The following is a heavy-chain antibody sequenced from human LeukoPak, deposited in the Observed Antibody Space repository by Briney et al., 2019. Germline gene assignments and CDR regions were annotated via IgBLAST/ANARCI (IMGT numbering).Heavy chain of an antibody. V-gene: IGHV3-30*02. J-gene: IGHJ4*02. Sequence: PGGSLRPSCAASGFTFSSYGMHWVRQAPGKGLEWVAFIRYDGSNKYYADSVKGRFTISRDNSKNTLYLQMNSLRAEDTAVYYCAKDSSGYYYSYYFDYWGQGTLVTVSS. CDR3: AKDSSGYYYSYYFDY. D-gene: IGHD3-22*01. CDR1: GFTFSSYG. CDR2: IRYDGSNK.